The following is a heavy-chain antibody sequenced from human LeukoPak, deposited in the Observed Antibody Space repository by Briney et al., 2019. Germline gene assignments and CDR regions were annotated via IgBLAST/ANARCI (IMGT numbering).Heavy chain of an antibody. Sequence: ASVKVSCKVSGYTLTELSMHWVRQAPGKGLEWMGGFDPEDGETIYAQKFQGGVTMTEDTSTDTAYMELSSLRSEDTAVYYCATMTAITYYYDSSGYVYWGQGTLVTVSS. V-gene: IGHV1-24*01. D-gene: IGHD3-22*01. J-gene: IGHJ4*02. CDR1: GYTLTELS. CDR3: ATMTAITYYYDSSGYVY. CDR2: FDPEDGET.